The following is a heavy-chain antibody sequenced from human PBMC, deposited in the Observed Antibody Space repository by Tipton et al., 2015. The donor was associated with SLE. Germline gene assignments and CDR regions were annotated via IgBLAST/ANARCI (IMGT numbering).Heavy chain of an antibody. J-gene: IGHJ5*02. CDR2: IYHSGKT. Sequence: TLSLTCTVSGQSIGSGYYWAWIRQPPGQGLEWIGNIYHSGKTSYNPSLRSRVTISVDTSKNHFSLNVTSVTAADTAVYYCARESRFLEPHPWGQGTLVTVSS. V-gene: IGHV4-38-2*02. D-gene: IGHD3-3*01. CDR3: ARESRFLEPHP. CDR1: GQSIGSGYY.